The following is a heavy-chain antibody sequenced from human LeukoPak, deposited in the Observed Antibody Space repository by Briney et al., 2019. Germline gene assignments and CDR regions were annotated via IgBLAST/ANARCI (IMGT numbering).Heavy chain of an antibody. Sequence: GGSLRLSCAASGFNVSIYWMHWVRQAPGKGLVWVSRINSDGSRRMYADSVKGRFTISTDNAKNTLDLRMKRLRAEDTHTYLCTRGGYCGDDNCYSGGDYFDPWGQGTLVTVSS. J-gene: IGHJ5*02. D-gene: IGHD2-15*01. CDR2: INSDGSRR. CDR3: TRGGYCGDDNCYSGGDYFDP. V-gene: IGHV3-74*03. CDR1: GFNVSIYW.